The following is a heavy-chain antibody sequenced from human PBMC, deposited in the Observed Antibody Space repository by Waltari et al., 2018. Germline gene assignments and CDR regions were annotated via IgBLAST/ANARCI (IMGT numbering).Heavy chain of an antibody. CDR1: GNTHTQLS. CDR2: FEPEDGET. Sequence: QVQLVQSGAEVKKPGASVKVSCKVSGNTHTQLSIHWVRPPPAQGLEWKGGFEPEDGETIYAQKFQGRVTMTEDTSTDTAYMELSSLRSEDTAVYYCATKGITIFGVVSETMASFDPWGQGTLVTVSS. D-gene: IGHD3-3*01. V-gene: IGHV1-24*01. CDR3: ATKGITIFGVVSETMASFDP. J-gene: IGHJ5*02.